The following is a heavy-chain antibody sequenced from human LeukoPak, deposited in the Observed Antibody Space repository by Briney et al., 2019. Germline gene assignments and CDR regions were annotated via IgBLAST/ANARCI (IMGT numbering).Heavy chain of an antibody. CDR1: GGSISSGSYY. CDR2: IYTSGST. D-gene: IGHD3-10*01. J-gene: IGHJ5*02. Sequence: PSQTLSLTCTVSGGSISSGSYYWSWIRQPAGKGLEWIGRIYTSGSTNYNPSLKSRVTISVDTSKNQFSLKLSSVTAADTAVYYCARGLTVHGKYGSRGWFDPWGQGTLVTVSS. CDR3: ARGLTVHGKYGSRGWFDP. V-gene: IGHV4-61*02.